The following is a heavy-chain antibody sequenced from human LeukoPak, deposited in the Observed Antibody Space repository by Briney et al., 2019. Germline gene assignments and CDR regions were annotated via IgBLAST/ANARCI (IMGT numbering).Heavy chain of an antibody. CDR3: ARDSSGYFNFDY. D-gene: IGHD3-22*01. CDR1: GFRFSNYW. Sequence: GGSLRLSCSAYGFRFSNYWLLWVRQAPGKGLEWVANIKQDGSKKNYVDSVKGRFTISRDNAKNSLYLQMNSLRAEDTALYYCARDSSGYFNFDYWGQGTLVTVSS. V-gene: IGHV3-7*03. J-gene: IGHJ4*02. CDR2: IKQDGSKK.